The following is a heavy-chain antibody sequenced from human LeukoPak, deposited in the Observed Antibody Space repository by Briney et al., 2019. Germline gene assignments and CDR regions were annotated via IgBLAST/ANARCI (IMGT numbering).Heavy chain of an antibody. V-gene: IGHV4-31*03. J-gene: IGHJ2*01. CDR3: VSDRSGLYFDL. D-gene: IGHD6-25*01. CDR1: GGSISSGGYY. Sequence: TLSLTCTVSGGSISSGGYYWSWIRQHPGKGLEWIGYIYFSGSTYYNPSLKSRVNISVDTSKNQFSLKLSSVTAADTAVYYCVSDRSGLYFDLWGRGTVGSV. CDR2: IYFSGST.